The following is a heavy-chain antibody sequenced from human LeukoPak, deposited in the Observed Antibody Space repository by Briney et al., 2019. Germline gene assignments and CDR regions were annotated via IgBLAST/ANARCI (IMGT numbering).Heavy chain of an antibody. Sequence: SVKVSCKASGGTFSSYAISWVRQAPGQGLEWMGGIIPIFGTANYAQKFQGRVTMTRDTSTSTVYMELSSLRSEDTAVYYCARGIYYYDSSGYYNYFDYWGQGTLVTVSS. J-gene: IGHJ4*02. V-gene: IGHV1-69*05. CDR2: IIPIFGTA. D-gene: IGHD3-22*01. CDR1: GGTFSSYA. CDR3: ARGIYYYDSSGYYNYFDY.